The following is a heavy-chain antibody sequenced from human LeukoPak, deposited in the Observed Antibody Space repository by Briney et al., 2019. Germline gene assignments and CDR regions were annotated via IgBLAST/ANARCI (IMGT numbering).Heavy chain of an antibody. CDR3: ATATPWLAMGDYYYMDV. CDR1: GYTLTELS. J-gene: IGHJ6*03. D-gene: IGHD6-19*01. CDR2: FDPEDGET. Sequence: ASVKVSCKVSGYTLTELSMHWVRQAPGKGLEWMGGFDPEDGETIYAQKFQGRVTMTEDTSTDTAYMELSSLRSEDTAVYYCATATPWLAMGDYYYMDVWGKGTTVTVSS. V-gene: IGHV1-24*01.